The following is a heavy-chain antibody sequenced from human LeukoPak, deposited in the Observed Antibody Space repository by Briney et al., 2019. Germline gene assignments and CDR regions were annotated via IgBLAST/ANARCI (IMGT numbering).Heavy chain of an antibody. D-gene: IGHD3-22*01. CDR3: ARDYYVSSGYYYEYYFDY. CDR1: GFTFTSYW. J-gene: IGHJ4*02. Sequence: GGSLRLSCAASGFTFTSYWMSWVRQAPGKGLEWVANIKQDGSEKDYVDSVKGRFTISRDNAKNSLYLQMSSLRVEDTAVYYCARDYYVSSGYYYEYYFDYWGQGTLVTVSS. V-gene: IGHV3-7*01. CDR2: IKQDGSEK.